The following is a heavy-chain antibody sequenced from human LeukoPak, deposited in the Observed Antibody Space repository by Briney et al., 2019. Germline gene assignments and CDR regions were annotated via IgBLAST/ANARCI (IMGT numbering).Heavy chain of an antibody. Sequence: PGGSLRLSCVASGFTLSSYSMNWVRQAPGKGLELVAFISSGSSYKYYADSVNGRFTISRDNAKNSLSLQMDSLRAEDTAVYYCARDARQMTSMTNFDYWGQGTLVTVSS. CDR2: ISSGSSYK. CDR1: GFTLSSYS. D-gene: IGHD4-11*01. J-gene: IGHJ4*02. V-gene: IGHV3-21*06. CDR3: ARDARQMTSMTNFDY.